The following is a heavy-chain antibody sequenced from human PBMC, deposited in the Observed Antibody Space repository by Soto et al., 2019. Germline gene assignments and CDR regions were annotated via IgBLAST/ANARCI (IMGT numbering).Heavy chain of an antibody. CDR3: ARDSPSRRVTPFDY. J-gene: IGHJ4*02. CDR1: GYTFTNYD. V-gene: IGHV1-8*01. Sequence: QVQLVQSGAEVKKPGASVKVSCKASGYTFTNYDINWLRQATGQGLEWMGWMNPNSGNTGYAQKFQGRVTLTRDTSTSTAYMELSSLTSVDTAVYYCARDSPSRRVTPFDYWGQGTLVTVSS. CDR2: MNPNSGNT. D-gene: IGHD5-18*01.